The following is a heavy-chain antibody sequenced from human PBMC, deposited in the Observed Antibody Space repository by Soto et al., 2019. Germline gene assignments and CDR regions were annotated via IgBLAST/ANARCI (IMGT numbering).Heavy chain of an antibody. CDR1: GYSISSGYY. J-gene: IGHJ4*02. CDR2: IYHSGST. V-gene: IGHV4-38-2*01. D-gene: IGHD7-27*01. Sequence: SETLSLTCAVSGYSISSGYYWGWIRQPPGKGLEWIGSIYHSGSTYYNPSLKSRVIVSVDTSKNQFSLKLSSVTAADTAVYHCARAPGDLVYYFEYWGQGTLVTVSS. CDR3: ARAPGDLVYYFEY.